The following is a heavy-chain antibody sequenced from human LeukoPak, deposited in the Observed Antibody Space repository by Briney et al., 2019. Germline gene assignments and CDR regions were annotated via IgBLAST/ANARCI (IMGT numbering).Heavy chain of an antibody. D-gene: IGHD6-13*01. CDR2: ISSSSSYI. CDR3: ARELGPGSSWYWEDYGMDV. V-gene: IGHV3-21*01. Sequence: GGSLRLSCAASGFTFSSYSMNWVRQAPGKGLEWVSSISSSSSYIYYADSVKGRFTISRDNAKNSLYLQMNSLRAEDTAVYYCARELGPGSSWYWEDYGMDVWGQGTTVTVSS. CDR1: GFTFSSYS. J-gene: IGHJ6*02.